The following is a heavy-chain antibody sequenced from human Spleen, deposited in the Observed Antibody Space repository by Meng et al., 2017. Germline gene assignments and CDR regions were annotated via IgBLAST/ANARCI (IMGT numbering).Heavy chain of an antibody. Sequence: GGSLRLSCAASGFTFSPYAMNWVRQVPGKGLEWVASISRTSTYIYYADSVKGRFTISRDNAKNSLDLQMNSLRAEDTAFYYCVKDISLTPYGLDVWGHGTTVTVSS. CDR1: GFTFSPYA. J-gene: IGHJ6*02. D-gene: IGHD3-3*02. V-gene: IGHV3-21*04. CDR2: ISRTSTYI. CDR3: VKDISLTPYGLDV.